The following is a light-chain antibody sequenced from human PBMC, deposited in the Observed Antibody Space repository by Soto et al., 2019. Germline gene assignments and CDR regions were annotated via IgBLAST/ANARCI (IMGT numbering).Light chain of an antibody. CDR3: QQCGGSPLFS. V-gene: IGKV3-20*01. CDR2: TTS. Sequence: EIVLTQSPDTLSLSPWERATLSCTASESVTSSCLAWYQRKPGQAPRLLIHTTSTRATDIPDRFSGSGSGTDFTLTISRLEPEDFAVYYCQQCGGSPLFSFGPGTRVDI. J-gene: IGKJ3*01. CDR1: ESVTSSC.